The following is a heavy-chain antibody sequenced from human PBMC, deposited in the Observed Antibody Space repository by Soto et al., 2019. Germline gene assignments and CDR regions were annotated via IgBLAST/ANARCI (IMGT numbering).Heavy chain of an antibody. V-gene: IGHV4-39*01. D-gene: IGHD3-16*01. CDR2: IYYSGST. CDR3: ARHGVMSRGPYYYYGMDV. J-gene: IGHJ6*02. CDR1: GGSIRSSSYY. Sequence: SETLSLTCTVSGGSIRSSSYYWGWIRQPPGKGLEWIGSIYYSGSTYYNPSLKSRVTISVDTSRNQFSLKLSSVTAADTAVYYCARHGVMSRGPYYYYGMDVWGQGTTVTVSS.